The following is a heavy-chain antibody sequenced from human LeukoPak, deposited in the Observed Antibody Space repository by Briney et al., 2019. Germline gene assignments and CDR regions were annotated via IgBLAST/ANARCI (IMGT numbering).Heavy chain of an antibody. V-gene: IGHV4-39*02. CDR2: IYYSGST. CDR3: ARDITMVDHDAFDI. D-gene: IGHD3-10*01. Sequence: SETLSLTCTVSGGSISSSSYYWGWIRQPPGKGLEWIGSIYYSGSTYYNPSLKSRVTISVDTSKNQFSLKLSSVTAADTAVYYCARDITMVDHDAFDIWGQGTMVTVSS. CDR1: GGSISSSSYY. J-gene: IGHJ3*02.